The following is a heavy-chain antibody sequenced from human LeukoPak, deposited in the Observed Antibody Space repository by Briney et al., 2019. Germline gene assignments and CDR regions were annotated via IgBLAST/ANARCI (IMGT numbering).Heavy chain of an antibody. Sequence: SETLSLTCAVSGGSISSGGYSWSWIRQPPGKGLERIGYIYHSGSTYYNPSLKSRVTISVDRSKNQFSLKLSSVTAADTAVYYCARGKGGVRGVIHYYYYYGMGVWGKGTTVTVSS. CDR2: IYHSGST. J-gene: IGHJ6*04. D-gene: IGHD3-10*01. CDR3: ARGKGGVRGVIHYYYYYGMGV. V-gene: IGHV4-30-2*01. CDR1: GGSISSGGYS.